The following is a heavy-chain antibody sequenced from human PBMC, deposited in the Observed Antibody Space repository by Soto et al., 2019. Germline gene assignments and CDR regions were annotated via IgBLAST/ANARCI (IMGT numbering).Heavy chain of an antibody. V-gene: IGHV4-34*01. J-gene: IGHJ4*02. CDR1: GGSFSGYY. CDR3: ARAKRSDHFFDY. D-gene: IGHD3-3*02. Sequence: PSETLSLTCAVYGGSFSGYYWDWIRQPPGKGLEWIGEINPDGATNYTPSLRGRVTISIDTSRNQFSLKLSSVTAADTDVYYCARAKRSDHFFDYWGQGAMVTVSS. CDR2: INPDGAT.